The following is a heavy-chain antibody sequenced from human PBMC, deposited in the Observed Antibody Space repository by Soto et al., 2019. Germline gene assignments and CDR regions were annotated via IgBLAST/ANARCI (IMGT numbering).Heavy chain of an antibody. V-gene: IGHV1-69*01. CDR3: ARRPGIGNSFYI. J-gene: IGHJ3*02. D-gene: IGHD1-7*01. Sequence: QVQLIQSGAELKRPGSSVKVSCKASGDTFSSYSITWLRQAPGQRLEWMGGIIPIFAKPTYAQKFQGRVAITADDSTSTVYMELTSLTSEDTAVYYSARRPGIGNSFYIWGQGTPLYVSS. CDR1: GDTFSSYS. CDR2: IIPIFAKP.